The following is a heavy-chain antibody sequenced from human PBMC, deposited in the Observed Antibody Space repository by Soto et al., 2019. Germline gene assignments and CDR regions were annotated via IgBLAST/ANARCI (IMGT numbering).Heavy chain of an antibody. V-gene: IGHV3-21*01. CDR1: GFTFSSHS. Sequence: EVQLVESGGGLVKPGGSLRLSCAASGFTFSSHSMNWVRQAPGKELEWVSSISSSSSYIYYADSVKGRFTISRDNAKNSLYLQMNSLRAEDTAVYYCASKRSAYFDYWGQGTLVTVSS. CDR2: ISSSSSYI. J-gene: IGHJ4*02. D-gene: IGHD3-3*01. CDR3: ASKRSAYFDY.